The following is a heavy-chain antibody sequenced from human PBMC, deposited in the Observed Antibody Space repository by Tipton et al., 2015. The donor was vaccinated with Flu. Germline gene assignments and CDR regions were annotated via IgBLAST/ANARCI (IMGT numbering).Heavy chain of an antibody. J-gene: IGHJ3*02. V-gene: IGHV3-33*01. CDR1: GFSFNTFG. D-gene: IGHD2-21*01. CDR3: ATEEGYGGDSHIFDI. Sequence: SLRLSCAASGFSFNTFGMHWVRQAPGKGLEWVSMIWHEGSNIFYADSVKGRFTISRDNSKNTLFLQMNSLTAEDTAVYYCATEEGYGGDSHIFDIWGQGTMVTVSS. CDR2: IWHEGSNI.